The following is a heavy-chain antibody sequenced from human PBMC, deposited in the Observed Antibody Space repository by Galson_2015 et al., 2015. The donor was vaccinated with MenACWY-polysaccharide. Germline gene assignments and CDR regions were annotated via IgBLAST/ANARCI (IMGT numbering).Heavy chain of an antibody. CDR3: ARRGAATAYWYFDL. D-gene: IGHD1-1*01. V-gene: IGHV5-51*03. J-gene: IGHJ2*01. Sequence: QSGAEVKRPGESLTISCTGSGYTFTRYWIGWVRQMPGKGLEWMGIIYPGDSDTRYSPSFQGQVTISADKSISTAYLQWSSLKASDTAIYYCARRGAATAYWYFDLWGRGTQVIVSS. CDR2: IYPGDSDT. CDR1: GYTFTRYW.